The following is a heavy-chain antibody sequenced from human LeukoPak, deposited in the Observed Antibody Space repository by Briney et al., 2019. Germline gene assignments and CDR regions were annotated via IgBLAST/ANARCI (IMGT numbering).Heavy chain of an antibody. J-gene: IGHJ5*02. V-gene: IGHV3-11*01. CDR1: GFTFSDYY. CDR3: AKDAQPRSRWFDP. D-gene: IGHD3-16*01. Sequence: GGSLRLSCAASGFTFSDYYMSWIRQAPGKGLEWVSYISSSGSTIYYADSVKGRFTISRDNAKNSLYLQMNTLRAEDTAMYYCAKDAQPRSRWFDPWGQGTLVTVSS. CDR2: ISSSGSTI.